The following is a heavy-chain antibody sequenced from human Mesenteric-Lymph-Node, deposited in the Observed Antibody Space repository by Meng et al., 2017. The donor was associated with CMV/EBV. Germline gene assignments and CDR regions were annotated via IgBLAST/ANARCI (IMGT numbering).Heavy chain of an antibody. CDR2: IFYPGAP. V-gene: IGHV4-30-2*01. D-gene: IGHD3-10*01. Sequence: GFRASVRHGLHSWSCGRPPPGKGLEVLGYIFYPGAPYYNPSLQGRVTMSMDRSKNQFSLKLTSVTAAETAVYYCANDYGSGSYRFDYWGQGTLVTVSS. CDR3: ANDYGSGSYRFDY. CDR1: RASVRHGLHS. J-gene: IGHJ4*02.